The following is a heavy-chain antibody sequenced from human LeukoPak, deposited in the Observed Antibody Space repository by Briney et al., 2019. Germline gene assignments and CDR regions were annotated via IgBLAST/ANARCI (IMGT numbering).Heavy chain of an antibody. CDR2: ITSSSTYT. CDR1: GFSFSSYN. CDR3: ARDPYSGTYGNTYYYYMDV. D-gene: IGHD1-26*01. V-gene: IGHV3-21*01. J-gene: IGHJ6*03. Sequence: GGSLRLSCAASGFSFSSYNMNWVRQAPGKGLEWVSSITSSSTYTFYADSVKGRFTISRDNARNSLFLQMNSLRAEDTAVYYCARDPYSGTYGNTYYYYMDVWGKGTTVTISS.